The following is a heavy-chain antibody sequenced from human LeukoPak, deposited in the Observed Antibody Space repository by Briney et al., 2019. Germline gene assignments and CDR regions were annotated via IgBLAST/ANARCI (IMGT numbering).Heavy chain of an antibody. Sequence: GASVKVSCKASGYTFAGYYMHWVRQAPGQGLEWMGRINPNSGGSNFAQKFQGRVTMTRDTSISTAYMELSRLRSDDTAVYHCARGTKVYYYYYMDVWGKGTTVTVSS. J-gene: IGHJ6*03. CDR3: ARGTKVYYYYYMDV. CDR1: GYTFAGYY. CDR2: INPNSGGS. D-gene: IGHD2-2*01. V-gene: IGHV1-2*06.